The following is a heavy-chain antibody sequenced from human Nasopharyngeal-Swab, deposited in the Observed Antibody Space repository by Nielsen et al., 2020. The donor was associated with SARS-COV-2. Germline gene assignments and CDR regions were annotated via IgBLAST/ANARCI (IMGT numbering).Heavy chain of an antibody. D-gene: IGHD2/OR15-2a*01. CDR3: ARGRGSSTSMIGY. V-gene: IGHV3-74*01. Sequence: GSLRLSCAASGFTFSSYWMHWVRQAPGKGLVWVARINGDGSSLNYADFVKGRFTTSTDNAKSTLYLEMNSLRAEDTAVYYCARGRGSSTSMIGYWGQGTLVTVSS. CDR1: GFTFSSYW. J-gene: IGHJ4*02. CDR2: INGDGSSL.